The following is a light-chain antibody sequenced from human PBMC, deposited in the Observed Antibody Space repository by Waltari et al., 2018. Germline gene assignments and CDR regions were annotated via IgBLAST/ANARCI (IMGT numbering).Light chain of an antibody. CDR1: QSIDRW. V-gene: IGKV1-5*03. CDR2: KTS. CDR3: QEYKTYRT. J-gene: IGKJ1*01. Sequence: DIQMTLSPSTLSASVGERVTITCRASQSIDRWLAWYQQKPGKAPKLLIYKTSSLESGVASRFSGSGYGTEFTLTISSLQPDDFATYYCQEYKTYRTFGQGTKVEIK.